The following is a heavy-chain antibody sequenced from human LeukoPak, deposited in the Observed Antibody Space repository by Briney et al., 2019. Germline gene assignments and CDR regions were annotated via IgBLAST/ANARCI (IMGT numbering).Heavy chain of an antibody. Sequence: SETLSLTCTVSGGSISSYYWSWIRQPPGKGLEWIGYIYHSGSTNYNPSLKSRVTISVDTSKNQFSLKLSSVTAADTAVYYCARDKVRGTFDYWGQGTLVTVSS. J-gene: IGHJ4*02. V-gene: IGHV4-59*01. CDR1: GGSISSYY. CDR2: IYHSGST. D-gene: IGHD3-10*01. CDR3: ARDKVRGTFDY.